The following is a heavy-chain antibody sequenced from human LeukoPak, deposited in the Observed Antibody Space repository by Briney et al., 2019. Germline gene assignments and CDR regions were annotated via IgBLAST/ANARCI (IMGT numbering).Heavy chain of an antibody. D-gene: IGHD5-18*01. CDR3: ARLDTDMVYWYSDL. CDR2: ISAHNGNT. V-gene: IGHV1-18*01. Sequence: ASVKVSCKASGYTFINYGISWLRQAPGQGLEWMGWISAHNGNTNYAQKVLGRVTMTADISTSTAYMELRSLRSDDTAVYYCARLDTDMVYWYSDLWGRGTLVTVSS. J-gene: IGHJ2*01. CDR1: GYTFINYG.